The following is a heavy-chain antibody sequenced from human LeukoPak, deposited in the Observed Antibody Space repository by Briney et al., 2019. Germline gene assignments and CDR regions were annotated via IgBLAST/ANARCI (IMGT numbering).Heavy chain of an antibody. CDR1: GFTFSSYS. CDR2: ISSSSSTI. V-gene: IGHV3-48*01. CDR3: ARGGEVVAVAPFDY. Sequence: PGGSLRLSCAASGFTFSSYSMNWVRQAPGKGLEWVSYISSSSSTIYYADSVKGRFTISRDNSKNTLYLQMNSLRAEDTAVYYCARGGEVVAVAPFDYWGQGTLVTVSS. J-gene: IGHJ4*02. D-gene: IGHD2-15*01.